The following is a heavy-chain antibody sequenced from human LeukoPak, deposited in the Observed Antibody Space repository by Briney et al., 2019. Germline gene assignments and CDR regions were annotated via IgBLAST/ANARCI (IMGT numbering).Heavy chain of an antibody. V-gene: IGHV6-1*01. Sequence: SQTLSLTCAISGDSVSSNSAAWNWIRQSPSRGLEWLGRTYYRSKWYNDYAVSVKSRITIKPDTSKNQFSLQLNSVTPEDTAVYYCARAGDITILGVVPQYFQHWGQGTQVTVSS. D-gene: IGHD3-3*01. CDR1: GDSVSSNSAA. J-gene: IGHJ1*01. CDR2: TYYRSKWYN. CDR3: ARAGDITILGVVPQYFQH.